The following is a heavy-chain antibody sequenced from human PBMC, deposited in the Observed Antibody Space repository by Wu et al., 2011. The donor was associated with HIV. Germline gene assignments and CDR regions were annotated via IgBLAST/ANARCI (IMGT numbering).Heavy chain of an antibody. J-gene: IGHJ4*02. Sequence: NWVRQAPGRGFEWMGYINPLSGKTGYAQKFQGRVAITKDTSISTAYLELTNLSSDDTAVYYCASGYCGANSCYSLDYWGQGTLVTVSS. CDR2: INPLSGKT. D-gene: IGHD2-15*01. V-gene: IGHV1-8*03. CDR3: ASGYCGANSCYSLDY.